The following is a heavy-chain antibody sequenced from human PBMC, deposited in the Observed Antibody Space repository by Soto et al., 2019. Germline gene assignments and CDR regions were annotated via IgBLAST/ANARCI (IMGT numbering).Heavy chain of an antibody. Sequence: QVQLVESGGGLVKPGGSLRLSCAASGFTFSDYYMSWIRQAPGKGLEWVSYISSSGSTIYYADSVKGRFTISRENPKNLLYPEMKRLGAEDHAVEYCGRDHTPNNGDRGEYDLYMDVWGKGTTVTVSS. V-gene: IGHV3-11*01. CDR3: GRDHTPNNGDRGEYDLYMDV. J-gene: IGHJ6*03. CDR2: ISSSGSTI. D-gene: IGHD3-10*01. CDR1: GFTFSDYY.